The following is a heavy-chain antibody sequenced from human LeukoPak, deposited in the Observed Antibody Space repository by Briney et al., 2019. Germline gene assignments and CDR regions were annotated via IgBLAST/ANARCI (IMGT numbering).Heavy chain of an antibody. D-gene: IGHD5-24*01. CDR2: IFYSGST. V-gene: IGHV4-59*08. J-gene: IGHJ6*02. CDR3: ARRARGDGSTWGDYYYYYGLDV. CDR1: GGSMSNHY. Sequence: SETLSLTCTVSGGSMSNHYWSWIRQAPGKGLEWIGYIFYSGSTKYNPSLNTRVTISVDTSNNQFSLKLSSVTAADTAVYYCARRARGDGSTWGDYYYYYGLDVWGQGTTVTVSS.